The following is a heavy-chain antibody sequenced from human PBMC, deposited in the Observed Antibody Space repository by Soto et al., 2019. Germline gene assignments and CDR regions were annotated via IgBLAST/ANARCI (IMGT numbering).Heavy chain of an antibody. V-gene: IGHV4-31*03. J-gene: IGHJ5*02. Sequence: NPSETLSLTCTVSGGSISSGGYYWSWIRQHPGKGLEWIGYIYYSGSTYYNPSLKSRVTISVDASKNQFSLKLSSVTAADTAVYYCARDWKRSGDTAMVTEGWFDPWGQGTLVTVSS. CDR3: ARDWKRSGDTAMVTEGWFDP. D-gene: IGHD5-18*01. CDR1: GGSISSGGYY. CDR2: IYYSGST.